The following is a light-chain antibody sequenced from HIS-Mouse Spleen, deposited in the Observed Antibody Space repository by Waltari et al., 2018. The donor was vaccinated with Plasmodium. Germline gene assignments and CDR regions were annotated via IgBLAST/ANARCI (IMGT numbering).Light chain of an antibody. Sequence: IVITQSPATLSVSPGERATLSCRASQSVSSNLAWYQQKPGQAPRLLSYGASTRATGIPARFSGSGSGTEFTLTISSMQSEDFAVYYCQQYNNWPPWTFGQGTKVEIK. V-gene: IGKV3-15*01. CDR2: GAS. CDR3: QQYNNWPPWT. CDR1: QSVSSN. J-gene: IGKJ1*01.